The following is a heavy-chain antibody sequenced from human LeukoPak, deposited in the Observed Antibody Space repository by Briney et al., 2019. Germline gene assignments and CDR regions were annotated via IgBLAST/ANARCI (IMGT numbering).Heavy chain of an antibody. CDR2: IMPMLGTA. V-gene: IGHV1-69*06. CDR3: ASGRTDIIVVPATLRNYYFDY. D-gene: IGHD2-2*01. CDR1: GGTFSSYD. J-gene: IGHJ4*02. Sequence: ASVKVSCKASGGTFSSYDISWVRQAPGQGLEWMGGIMPMLGTANYAQKFQGRVTITADKSTSTAYMELSSLRSEGTAVYYCASGRTDIIVVPATLRNYYFDYWGQGTLVTVSS.